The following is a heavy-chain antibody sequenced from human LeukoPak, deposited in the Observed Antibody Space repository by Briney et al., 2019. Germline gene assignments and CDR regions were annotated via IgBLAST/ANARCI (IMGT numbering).Heavy chain of an antibody. Sequence: SETLSLTCTVSGYSISTGYYWDWIRQPPGKGLEWIGTFYHGGSTYYNPPLKSRVTISVDTSKNQFSLNLTSVTAADTAVYYCARAMSIAALLQTIFDYWGQGTLVTVSS. D-gene: IGHD6-6*01. J-gene: IGHJ4*02. V-gene: IGHV4-38-2*02. CDR3: ARAMSIAALLQTIFDY. CDR1: GYSISTGYY. CDR2: FYHGGST.